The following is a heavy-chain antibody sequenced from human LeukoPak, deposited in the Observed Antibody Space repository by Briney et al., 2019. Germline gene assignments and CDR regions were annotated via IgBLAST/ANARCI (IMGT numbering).Heavy chain of an antibody. Sequence: GGSLRLSCAASGFTFSSYTMHWIRQAPGKGLEWVSSISGSKSYIFYADSVKGRFTVSRDNAKDSLYLQMNSLRAEDTAVYHCARALTTLTYEGYWGQGTLVTVSS. CDR1: GFTFSSYT. CDR2: ISGSKSYI. D-gene: IGHD1-1*01. CDR3: ARALTTLTYEGY. J-gene: IGHJ4*02. V-gene: IGHV3-21*01.